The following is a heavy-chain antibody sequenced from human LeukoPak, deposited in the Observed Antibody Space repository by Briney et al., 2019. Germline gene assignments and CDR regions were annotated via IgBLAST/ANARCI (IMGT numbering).Heavy chain of an antibody. J-gene: IGHJ3*02. Sequence: GGPLTLSCAASGFTHSSHSMNWVRQAPGKGLEWVSSISSSSSYIYYADSVKGRFTISRDNAKNTLYLQMNSLRAEDTAVYYCARTKSSRLAGDAFDIWGQGTMVTISS. CDR1: GFTHSSHS. CDR3: ARTKSSRLAGDAFDI. CDR2: ISSSSSYI. D-gene: IGHD2-15*01. V-gene: IGHV3-21*01.